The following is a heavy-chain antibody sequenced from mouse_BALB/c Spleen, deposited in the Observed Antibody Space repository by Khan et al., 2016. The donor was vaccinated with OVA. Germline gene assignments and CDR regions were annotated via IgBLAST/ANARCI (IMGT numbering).Heavy chain of an antibody. D-gene: IGHD2-4*01. CDR3: ARYTMITAFSY. CDR2: ILPGSNNT. V-gene: IGHV1-9*01. Sequence: VQLQESGAELMKPGASMRISCKATGYTFSNYWIEWVNQRPGHGLEWIGEILPGSNNTNYNEKFKGQATFTADSSSNTAYMQLSSLTSEDSAVYYCARYTMITAFSYWGQGTLVTVSA. CDR1: GYTFSNYW. J-gene: IGHJ3*01.